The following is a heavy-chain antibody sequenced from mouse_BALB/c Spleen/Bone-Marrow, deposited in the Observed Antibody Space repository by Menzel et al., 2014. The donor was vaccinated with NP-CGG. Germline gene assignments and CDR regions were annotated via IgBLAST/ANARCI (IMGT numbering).Heavy chain of an antibody. CDR3: ARNPPPYRFYVIDY. Sequence: QGQLQQPGPGLGQPSQSLSITCTVSGFSLTSYGVHWVRQSPGKGLEWLGVIWSGGSTDYNAAFISRLSISKDNSKSQVFFKMNSLQADDTATYYCARNPPPYRFYVIDYSGQATSVT. D-gene: IGHD2-14*01. V-gene: IGHV2-4-1*01. CDR1: GFSLTSYG. CDR2: IWSGGST. J-gene: IGHJ4*01.